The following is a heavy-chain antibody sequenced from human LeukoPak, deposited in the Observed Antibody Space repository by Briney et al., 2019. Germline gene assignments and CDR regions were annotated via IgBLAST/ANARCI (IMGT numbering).Heavy chain of an antibody. CDR3: WRSHRINNVWHALDL. Sequence: SETPCPSPTVSGGSISIYDCSWIRQPPGKGLEWIGYIYSSGSTDYNPSLKSRVTISEDTSKNQFSLKLSSVTAADTAVYYFWRSHRINNVWHALDLWRQGTPVTVSS. V-gene: IGHV4-59*01. CDR2: IYSSGST. J-gene: IGHJ4*02. CDR1: GGSISIYD. D-gene: IGHD1/OR15-1a*01.